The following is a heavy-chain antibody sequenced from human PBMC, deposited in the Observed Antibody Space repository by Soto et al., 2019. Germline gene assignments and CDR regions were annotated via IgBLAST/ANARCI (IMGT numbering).Heavy chain of an antibody. Sequence: VQLVESGGGVVQPGRSLRLSCAASGFTFSDYAMHWVRQAPGKGLEWVAVVSHDGRNTHYADSVKGRFTISRDSSKNTVSLERTSLRAADTAVYYCAQGGRPWLVTSDLNFWGQGALVTVSS. CDR3: AQGGRPWLVTSDLNF. CDR2: VSHDGRNT. J-gene: IGHJ4*02. V-gene: IGHV3-30*03. CDR1: GFTFSDYA. D-gene: IGHD6-19*01.